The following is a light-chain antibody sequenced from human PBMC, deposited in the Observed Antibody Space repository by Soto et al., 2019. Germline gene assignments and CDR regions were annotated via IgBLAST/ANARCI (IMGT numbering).Light chain of an antibody. V-gene: IGKV1-5*01. CDR2: HAS. Sequence: DLQMTQTPSTLSASVGDRVNITCRASQTVSSWLAWYQHKPDKAPKLLIYHASTLASGVPPRFSGSGSGTDFTLTISSLHHDDFATYYCQQYIVYAITFGQGTRVDIK. CDR1: QTVSSW. J-gene: IGKJ5*01. CDR3: QQYIVYAIT.